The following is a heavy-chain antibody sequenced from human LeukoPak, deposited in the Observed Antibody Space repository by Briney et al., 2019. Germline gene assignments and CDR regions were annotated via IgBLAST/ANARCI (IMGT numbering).Heavy chain of an antibody. Sequence: SETLSLTCTVSGGSISSYYWSWIRQPAGKGLEWIGRIYTSGSTNYNPSLKSRVTMSVDTSKNQFSLKLSSVTAADTAVYYCARQLPVYCSGGSCYAGNWFDPWGQGTLVTVSS. D-gene: IGHD2-15*01. CDR1: GGSISSYY. V-gene: IGHV4-4*07. CDR3: ARQLPVYCSGGSCYAGNWFDP. J-gene: IGHJ5*02. CDR2: IYTSGST.